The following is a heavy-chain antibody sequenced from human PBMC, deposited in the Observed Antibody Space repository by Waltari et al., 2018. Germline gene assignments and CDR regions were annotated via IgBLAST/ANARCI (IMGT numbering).Heavy chain of an antibody. D-gene: IGHD1-1*01. CDR1: GFFFSATL. Sequence: EVQLVESGGGLVQPGGSLKLSCPASGFFFSATLIHWVRHASGKGLEWVGRIRTKGNSYATAFAASVRGRFTISRDDSKNTAYLQMNSLETEDTAVYYCTRWVQGVYSNFDLWGRGTLVTVSS. J-gene: IGHJ2*01. CDR3: TRWVQGVYSNFDL. CDR2: IRTKGNSYAT. V-gene: IGHV3-73*02.